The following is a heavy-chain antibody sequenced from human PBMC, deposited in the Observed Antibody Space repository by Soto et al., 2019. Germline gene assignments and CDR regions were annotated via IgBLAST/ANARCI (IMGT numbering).Heavy chain of an antibody. D-gene: IGHD1-26*01. V-gene: IGHV2-5*01. CDR2: IYWNDDK. CDR1: GFSLSTSGVG. CDR3: ALRDGADNWCDP. J-gene: IGHJ5*02. Sequence: SGPTPVNPTQTLTLTCTFSGFSLSTSGVGVVWIRQPPGKALEWLALIYWNDDKRYSPSLKSRLTITKDTSKNQVVLTMTNMDPVDTATYYCALRDGADNWCDPRGQGTLVTVSS.